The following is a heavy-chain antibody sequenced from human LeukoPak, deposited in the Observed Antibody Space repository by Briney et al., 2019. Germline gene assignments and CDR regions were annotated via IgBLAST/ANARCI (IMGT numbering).Heavy chain of an antibody. J-gene: IGHJ6*03. V-gene: IGHV4-34*01. Sequence: PSETLSLTCGVSGEPFSGYYWSWIRQPPGKGLEWIGDISESGSTNYNPSLKSRVTISVDPSKNQFSLKLASMTAAGTAVYFCVRGRTDYYYYMDVWGKGTTVTVSS. CDR2: ISESGST. CDR3: VRGRTDYYYYMDV. CDR1: GEPFSGYY.